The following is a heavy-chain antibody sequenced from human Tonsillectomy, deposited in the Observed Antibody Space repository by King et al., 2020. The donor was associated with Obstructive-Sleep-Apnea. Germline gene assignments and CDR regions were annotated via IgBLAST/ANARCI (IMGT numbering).Heavy chain of an antibody. V-gene: IGHV1-18*04. Sequence: QLVQSGAEVKKPGASVKVSCKASGYTFTSYGISWVRQAPGQGLEWMGWISAYNGNTNYAQKLQGRVTMTTDTSTSTAYMELWSLRSDDTAVYYCARDCPSYDILPDYYYGMDVWGQGTTVTVSS. J-gene: IGHJ6*02. D-gene: IGHD3-9*01. CDR1: GYTFTSYG. CDR3: ARDCPSYDILPDYYYGMDV. CDR2: ISAYNGNT.